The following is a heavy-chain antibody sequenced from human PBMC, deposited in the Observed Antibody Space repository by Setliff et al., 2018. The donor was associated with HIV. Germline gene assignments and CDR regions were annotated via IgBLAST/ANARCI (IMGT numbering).Heavy chain of an antibody. V-gene: IGHV1-8*02. D-gene: IGHD3-3*01. CDR1: GYTLTNYD. CDR3: ARGPSVFGVAFYYYYYMDV. J-gene: IGHJ6*03. CDR2: MNPSGAT. Sequence: ASVKVSCKASGYTLTNYDINWVRQATGQGLEWMGWMNPSGATGYAQEFQGRVTMTRDTSISTAYMELSSLRSEDTAVYYCARGPSVFGVAFYYYYYMDVWGKGTTVTVSS.